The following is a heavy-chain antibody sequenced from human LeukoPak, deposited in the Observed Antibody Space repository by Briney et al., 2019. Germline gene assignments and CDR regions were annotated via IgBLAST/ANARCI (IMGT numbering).Heavy chain of an antibody. Sequence: GGSLRLSCAASGFTFDDYAMHWVRQAPGKGLQWISSFNWVGGTSSTTGSMKGRFTVSRDNTKGSLYLQMHSLRSEDTALYYCAKDRQYGDYGGGDFFDSWGQGTLVTVSS. CDR1: GFTFDDYA. CDR3: AKDRQYGDYGGGDFFDS. V-gene: IGHV3-43D*03. J-gene: IGHJ4*02. CDR2: FNWVGGTS. D-gene: IGHD4-17*01.